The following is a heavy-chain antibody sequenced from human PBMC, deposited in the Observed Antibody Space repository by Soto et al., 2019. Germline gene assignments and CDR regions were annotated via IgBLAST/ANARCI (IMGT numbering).Heavy chain of an antibody. Sequence: SETLSLTCAVYGGSFSGYYWSWIRQPPGKGLEWIGEINHSGSTNYNPSLKSRVTISVDTSKNQFSLKLSSVTAADTAVYYCARSMSQPKHSGYDYDGWGYFDYWGQGTLVTVSS. J-gene: IGHJ4*02. CDR3: ARSMSQPKHSGYDYDGWGYFDY. V-gene: IGHV4-34*01. CDR2: INHSGST. D-gene: IGHD5-12*01. CDR1: GGSFSGYY.